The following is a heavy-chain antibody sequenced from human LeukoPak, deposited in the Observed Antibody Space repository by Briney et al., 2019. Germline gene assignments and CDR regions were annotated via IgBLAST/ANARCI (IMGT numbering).Heavy chain of an antibody. CDR3: ARGGPGYSSGWHSWGYYYYGMDV. V-gene: IGHV4-59*12. CDR2: IYYSGST. CDR1: GGSISSYY. J-gene: IGHJ6*02. Sequence: SETLSLTCTVSGGSISSYYWSWMRQPPGKGLEWIGYIYYSGSTNYNPSLKSRVTISVDTSQNQFSLKLSSVTAADTAVYYCARGGPGYSSGWHSWGYYYYGMDVWGQGTTVTVSS. D-gene: IGHD6-19*01.